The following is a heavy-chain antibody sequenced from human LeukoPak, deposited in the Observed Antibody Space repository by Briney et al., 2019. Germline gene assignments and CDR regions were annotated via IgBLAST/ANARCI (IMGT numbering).Heavy chain of an antibody. CDR2: ISTSSSFI. D-gene: IGHD3-10*02. CDR1: GFTFSSYS. Sequence: GGSLRLSCAASGFTFSSYSMNWIRQSPGKGLEWVSSISTSSSFIYYADSLKGRFTISRDNAKNSLYLQMNSLRTEDTAVYYCAELGITMIGGVWGKGTTVTISS. CDR3: AELGITMIGGV. J-gene: IGHJ6*04. V-gene: IGHV3-21*01.